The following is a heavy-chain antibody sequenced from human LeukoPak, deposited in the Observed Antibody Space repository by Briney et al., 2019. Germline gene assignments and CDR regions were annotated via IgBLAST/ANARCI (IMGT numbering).Heavy chain of an antibody. J-gene: IGHJ4*02. CDR2: IYYSGST. CDR3: ARVKARYVYYFDY. V-gene: IGHV4-31*03. Sequence: SETLSLTCTVSGGSISSGGYYWSWIRQHPGKGLEWIGYIYYSGSTYYNPSLKSRVTISVDTSKNQFSLKLSSVTAADTAVYYCARVKARYVYYFDYWGQGTLVTVSP. CDR1: GGSISSGGYY. D-gene: IGHD3-16*01.